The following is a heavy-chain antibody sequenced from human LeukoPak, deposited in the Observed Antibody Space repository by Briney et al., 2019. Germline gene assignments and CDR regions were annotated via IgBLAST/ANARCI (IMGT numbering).Heavy chain of an antibody. CDR2: ISSSRRTI. J-gene: IGHJ4*02. D-gene: IGHD5-24*01. CDR1: GFTFSSYE. Sequence: GGSLRLSRAASGFTFSSYEMNWVRQAPGKGLEWVSYISSSRRTIYYADSVKGRFTISRDNAKNSLYLQMNSLRAEDTAVYYCAREGGGYNNRGFDYWGQGTLVTVSS. CDR3: AREGGGYNNRGFDY. V-gene: IGHV3-48*03.